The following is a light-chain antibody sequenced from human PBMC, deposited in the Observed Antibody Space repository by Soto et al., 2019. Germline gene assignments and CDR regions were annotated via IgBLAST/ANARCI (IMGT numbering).Light chain of an antibody. CDR1: QSVSSSY. Sequence: EMVLTQYPGTLSLSPGEIANLSCRASQSVSSSYLAWYQQKPGQAPRLLIYGASSRSTGIPDRFSGSGSGTDFSLTISRLEPEDFAVYYCQQYGSSPRTFGQGTKVEI. V-gene: IGKV3-20*01. CDR3: QQYGSSPRT. J-gene: IGKJ1*01. CDR2: GAS.